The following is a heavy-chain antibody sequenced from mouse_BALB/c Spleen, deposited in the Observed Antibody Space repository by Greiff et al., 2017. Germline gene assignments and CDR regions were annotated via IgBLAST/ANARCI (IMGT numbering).Heavy chain of an antibody. Sequence: QVHVKQSGAELVKPGASVKLSCKASGYTFTSYYMYWVKQRPGQGLEWIGEINPSNGGTNFNEKFKSKATLTVDKSSSTAYMQLSSLTSEDSAVYYCTRSVMVRKVYAMDCWGQGTSVTVSS. V-gene: IGHV1S81*02. J-gene: IGHJ4*01. D-gene: IGHD2-1*01. CDR3: TRSVMVRKVYAMDC. CDR1: GYTFTSYY. CDR2: INPSNGGT.